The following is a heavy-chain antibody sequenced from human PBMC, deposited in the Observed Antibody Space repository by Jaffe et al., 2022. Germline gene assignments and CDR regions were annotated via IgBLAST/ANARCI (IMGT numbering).Heavy chain of an antibody. V-gene: IGHV4-4*02. CDR3: ARVGSITMVQGPHRNYYYYMDV. D-gene: IGHD3-10*01. Sequence: QVQLQESGPGLVKPSGTLSLTCAVSGGSISSSNWWSWVRQPPGKGLEWIGEIYHSGSTNYNPSLKSRVTISVDKSKNQFSLKLSSVTAADTAVYYCARVGSITMVQGPHRNYYYYMDVWGKGTTVTVSS. J-gene: IGHJ6*03. CDR1: GGSISSSNW. CDR2: IYHSGST.